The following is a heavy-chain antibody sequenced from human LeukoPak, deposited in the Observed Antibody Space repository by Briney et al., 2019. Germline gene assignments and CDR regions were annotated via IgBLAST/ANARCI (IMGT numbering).Heavy chain of an antibody. CDR2: IYTSGST. CDR3: ARGGRDYDFWSGYWYYFDY. J-gene: IGHJ4*02. CDR1: GGSISSYY. V-gene: IGHV4-4*07. D-gene: IGHD3-3*01. Sequence: SETLSLTCTVSGGSISSYYWSWIRQPAGKGLEWIGRIYTSGSTNYDPSLKSRVTMSVDTSKNQFSLKLSSVTAADTAVYYCARGGRDYDFWSGYWYYFDYWGQGTLVTVSS.